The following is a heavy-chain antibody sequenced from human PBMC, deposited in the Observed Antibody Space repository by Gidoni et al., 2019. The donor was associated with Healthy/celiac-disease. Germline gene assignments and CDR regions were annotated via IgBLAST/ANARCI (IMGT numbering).Heavy chain of an antibody. Sequence: EVQLVESGGGLVQPGGSLRLSCAASGFTFSSYSMNWVRQAPGKGLEWVSYISSSSSTIYYADSVKGRFTISRDNAKNSLYLQMNSLRAEDTAVYYCARDPRWQDYYYYGMDVWGQGTTVTVSS. CDR3: ARDPRWQDYYYYGMDV. CDR2: ISSSSSTI. J-gene: IGHJ6*02. V-gene: IGHV3-48*01. CDR1: GFTFSSYS. D-gene: IGHD4-17*01.